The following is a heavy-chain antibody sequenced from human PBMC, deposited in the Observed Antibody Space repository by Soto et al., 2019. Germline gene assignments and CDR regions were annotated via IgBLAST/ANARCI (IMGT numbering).Heavy chain of an antibody. CDR3: AKDHLVTTAGEYAFEI. D-gene: IGHD4-17*01. Sequence: EVQLLESGGGLVQPGGSLRLSCAASGFTFSSYAMSWVRQAPGKGLEWVSAISGSGGSTYYADSVKGRFTISRDNSKDTLYLQMNSLRAEDTAVYYCAKDHLVTTAGEYAFEIWGQGTMVTVSS. CDR2: ISGSGGST. CDR1: GFTFSSYA. V-gene: IGHV3-23*01. J-gene: IGHJ3*02.